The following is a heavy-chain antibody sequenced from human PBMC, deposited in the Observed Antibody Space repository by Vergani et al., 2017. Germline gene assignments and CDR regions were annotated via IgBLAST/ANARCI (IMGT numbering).Heavy chain of an antibody. CDR2: INPSGGST. Sequence: QVQLVQSGAEVKKPGASVKVSCKASGYTFTSYYMHWVRQAPGQGLEGMGIINPSGGSTSYAQKFQGGVTMTRDTSTSTVYMELSSLRSEDTAVYYCARGYCSSTSCYTVDYWGQGTLVTVSS. D-gene: IGHD2-2*02. CDR1: GYTFTSYY. CDR3: ARGYCSSTSCYTVDY. V-gene: IGHV1-46*01. J-gene: IGHJ4*02.